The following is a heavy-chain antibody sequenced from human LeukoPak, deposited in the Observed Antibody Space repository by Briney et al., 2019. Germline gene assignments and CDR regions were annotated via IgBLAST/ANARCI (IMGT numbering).Heavy chain of an antibody. D-gene: IGHD6-13*01. CDR1: GFTFSSYS. CDR2: ISSSSSYI. V-gene: IGHV3-21*01. J-gene: IGHJ6*02. Sequence: GGSLRLSCAASGFTFSSYSMNWVRQAPGKGLEWVSSISSSSSYIYYADSVKGRFTISRDNAKNSLYLQMNSLRAEDTAVYYCARDVAGNNSSSWYLYYYYYGMDVWGQGTTVTVSS. CDR3: ARDVAGNNSSSWYLYYYYYGMDV.